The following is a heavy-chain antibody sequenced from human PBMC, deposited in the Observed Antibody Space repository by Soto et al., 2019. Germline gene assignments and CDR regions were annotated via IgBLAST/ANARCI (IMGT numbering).Heavy chain of an antibody. CDR1: GDSIFSSRYY. V-gene: IGHV4-30-4*08. CDR3: ARALYDYGSAAPKGYFDY. CDR2: IYYSGST. D-gene: IGHD4-17*01. J-gene: IGHJ4*02. Sequence: SETLSLTCTVSGDSIFSSRYYWGWIRQPPGKGLEWIGYIYYSGSTYYNPSLKSRVTISVDTSKNQFSLKLNSVTAADTAVYYCARALYDYGSAAPKGYFDYWGQGTLVTVSS.